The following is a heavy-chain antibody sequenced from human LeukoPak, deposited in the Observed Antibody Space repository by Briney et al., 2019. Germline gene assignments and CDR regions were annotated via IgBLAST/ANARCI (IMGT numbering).Heavy chain of an antibody. V-gene: IGHV3-66*01. CDR1: GFTVSNNY. Sequence: PGGSLRLSCAASGFTVSNNYMNWVRQAPGKGLEWVSVLYSGGSTYYPDSVKGRFTFSRDNSKNTLYLQMDTLRAEDTAVYYCARDRGSNWFDLWGQGTLVTVSS. J-gene: IGHJ5*02. D-gene: IGHD3-10*01. CDR3: ARDRGSNWFDL. CDR2: LYSGGST.